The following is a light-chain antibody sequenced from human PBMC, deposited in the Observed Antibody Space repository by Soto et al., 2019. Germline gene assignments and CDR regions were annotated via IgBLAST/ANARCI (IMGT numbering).Light chain of an antibody. Sequence: EIVLTQSPATLSLSPGERATLSCRASQSVSSYLAWYQQKPGQAPRLLIYDASNRATGIPARLSGSVSGTDFTLTISSLEPEDCAVYYCQQRSNWPSITFGQGTRLEIK. V-gene: IGKV3-11*01. CDR2: DAS. CDR3: QQRSNWPSIT. CDR1: QSVSSY. J-gene: IGKJ5*01.